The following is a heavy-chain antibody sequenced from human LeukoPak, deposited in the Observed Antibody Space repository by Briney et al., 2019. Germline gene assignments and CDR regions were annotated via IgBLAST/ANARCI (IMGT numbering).Heavy chain of an antibody. J-gene: IGHJ4*02. V-gene: IGHV1-8*01. CDR2: MNPNSGNT. CDR1: GYTFTSYD. CDR3: ARTGRRLTTVTTQKVYYFDY. D-gene: IGHD4-17*01. Sequence: GASVKVSCKASGYTFTSYDINWVRQATGQGLEWMGWMNPNSGNTGYAQKFQGRVTMTRNTSISTAYMELSSLRSEDTAVYYCARTGRRLTTVTTQKVYYFDYWGQGTLVTVSS.